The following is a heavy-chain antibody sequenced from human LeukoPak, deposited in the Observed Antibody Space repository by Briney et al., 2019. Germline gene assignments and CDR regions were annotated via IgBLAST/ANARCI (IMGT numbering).Heavy chain of an antibody. J-gene: IGHJ6*03. CDR3: ARGAADRNNYYYYIDV. CDR1: GGSFSGYY. V-gene: IGHV4-34*01. D-gene: IGHD1/OR15-1a*01. CDR2: INHSGST. Sequence: PSETLSLTYAVYGGSFSGYYWSWIRQPPGKGLEWIGEINHSGSTNYNPSLKSRVTISLDTSKNQFSLKLSSVTAADTAVYYCARGAADRNNYYYYIDVWGKGTTVTVSS.